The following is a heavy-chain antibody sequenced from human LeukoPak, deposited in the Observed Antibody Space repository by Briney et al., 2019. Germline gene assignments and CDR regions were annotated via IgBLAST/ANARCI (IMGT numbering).Heavy chain of an antibody. J-gene: IGHJ4*02. V-gene: IGHV3-11*04. CDR3: ARTYCSSTSCYLWYFDY. CDR2: ISSSGSTI. D-gene: IGHD2-2*01. Sequence: GGSLRLSCAASGFTFSDYYMSWIRQAPGKGLEWVSYISSSGSTIYYADSVKGRFTISRDNAKNSLYLQMNSLRAEDTAVYYCARTYCSSTSCYLWYFDYWGQGTLVTVSS. CDR1: GFTFSDYY.